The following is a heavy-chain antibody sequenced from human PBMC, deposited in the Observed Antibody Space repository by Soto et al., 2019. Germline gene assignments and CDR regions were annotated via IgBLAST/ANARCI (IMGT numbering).Heavy chain of an antibody. V-gene: IGHV4-30-4*01. J-gene: IGHJ4*02. Sequence: QVQLKESGPGLVKPSQTLSLTCTVSGGSISSGDYYWSWIRQPPGKGLEWIGYIYYSGSSYYNPSLNSRVTISVDTSKNQFSLKLSSVTAADTAVYHCARDGFGDSSGNWGQGTLVTVSS. CDR1: GGSISSGDYY. D-gene: IGHD3-22*01. CDR3: ARDGFGDSSGN. CDR2: IYYSGSS.